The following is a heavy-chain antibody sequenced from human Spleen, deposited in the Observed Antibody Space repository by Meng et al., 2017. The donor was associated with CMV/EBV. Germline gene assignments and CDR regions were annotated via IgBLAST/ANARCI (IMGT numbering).Heavy chain of an antibody. V-gene: IGHV4-30-4*08. D-gene: IGHD2-15*01. J-gene: IGHJ4*02. CDR2: IYYSGST. CDR3: ARGGPLVNAPGFDY. CDR1: GGSISSGDYY. Sequence: QVRRPESGQGLVKPSQTLSLTCTVSGGSISSGDYYWSWIRQPPGKGLEWIGYIYYSGSTYYNPSIKSRVTISVDTCKNQFSLKLSSVTAADTAVYYCARGGPLVNAPGFDYWGQGTLVTVSS.